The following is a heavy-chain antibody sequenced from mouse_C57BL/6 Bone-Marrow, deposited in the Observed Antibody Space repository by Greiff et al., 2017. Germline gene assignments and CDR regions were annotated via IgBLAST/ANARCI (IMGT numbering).Heavy chain of an antibody. CDR2: IYPSDSET. J-gene: IGHJ4*01. CDR3: ARGITTVVPYYYAMDY. CDR1: GYTFTSYW. V-gene: IGHV1-61*01. Sequence: VQLQQPGAELVRPGSSVKLSCKASGYTFTSYWMDWVKQRPGQGLEWIGNIYPSDSETHYNPKFKDKATLTVDKSSSTAYLQLSSLTSEDDAVYYCARGITTVVPYYYAMDYWGQGTSVTVSS. D-gene: IGHD1-1*01.